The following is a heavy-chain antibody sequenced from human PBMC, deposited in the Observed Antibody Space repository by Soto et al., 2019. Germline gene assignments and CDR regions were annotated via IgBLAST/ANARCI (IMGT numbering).Heavy chain of an antibody. D-gene: IGHD6-13*01. CDR3: TTDGLKGPRKAAARYGMDV. CDR1: GFTVSSNY. CDR2: IFSADNT. Sequence: PGGSLRLSCAASGFTVSSNYLSRVRQAPGKGLEWVSVIFSADNTHYADSVKGRFTISRDNSKNTLYLQMNSLRAEDTAVYYCTTDGLKGPRKAAARYGMDVWGQGTTVTVSS. V-gene: IGHV3-53*05. J-gene: IGHJ6*02.